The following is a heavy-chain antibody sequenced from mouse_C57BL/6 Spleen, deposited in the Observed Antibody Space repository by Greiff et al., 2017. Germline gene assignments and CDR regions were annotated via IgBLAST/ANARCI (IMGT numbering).Heavy chain of an antibody. CDR2: ISYSGST. D-gene: IGHD2-5*01. V-gene: IGHV3-1*01. CDR1: GYSITSGYD. J-gene: IGHJ4*01. CDR3: ARGDSNWAYAMDY. Sequence: EVKLVESGPGMVKPSQSLSLTCTVTGYSITSGYDWHWIRHFPGNKLEWMSYISYSGSTNYNPSLKSRISITHDTSKNHFFLKLNSVTTEDTATYYCARGDSNWAYAMDYWGQGTSVTVSS.